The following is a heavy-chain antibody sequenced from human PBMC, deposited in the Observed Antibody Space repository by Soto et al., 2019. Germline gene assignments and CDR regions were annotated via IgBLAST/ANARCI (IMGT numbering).Heavy chain of an antibody. J-gene: IGHJ6*02. CDR1: GFTFSSYA. V-gene: IGHV3-23*01. Sequence: EVQLLESGGGLVQPGGSLRLSCAASGFTFSSYAMSWVRQAPGKGLEWVSAISGSGGSTYYADSVKGRFTISRDNSKNTLYMQRNSLRAEDTAVYYCAKDKGAARPRPWDYYYGMDVWGQGTTVTVSS. D-gene: IGHD6-6*01. CDR3: AKDKGAARPRPWDYYYGMDV. CDR2: ISGSGGST.